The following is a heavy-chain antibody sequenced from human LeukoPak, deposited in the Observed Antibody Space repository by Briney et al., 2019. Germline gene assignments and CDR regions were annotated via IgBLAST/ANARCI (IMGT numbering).Heavy chain of an antibody. J-gene: IGHJ4*02. CDR3: ARLSYGYATYYFDC. CDR2: INHTGTT. CDR1: PYSISRGSY. D-gene: IGHD5-12*01. Sequence: SETLSLTCTVSPYSISRGSYWGWIRQSPGRGLGGIGAINHTGTTYYNPSLKSRVTISVDTSKNQFSLNVNSLTAAETAIYSSARLSYGYATYYFDCWSQGTLVTV. V-gene: IGHV4-38-2*02.